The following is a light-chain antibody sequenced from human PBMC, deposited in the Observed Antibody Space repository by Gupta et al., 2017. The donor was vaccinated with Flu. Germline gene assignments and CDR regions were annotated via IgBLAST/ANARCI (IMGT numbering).Light chain of an antibody. J-gene: IGKJ2*03. Sequence: DIQMTQSPSSLSASVGDRVTITCRASQSIGTYLNWYQHKPGKAPELLIYVASSLQSGAPRRFSGSGSGTDFTLTISSRQPEEIATYYCQHRYNTPHSFGQGTKMEIK. V-gene: IGKV1-39*01. CDR1: QSIGTY. CDR2: VAS. CDR3: QHRYNTPHS.